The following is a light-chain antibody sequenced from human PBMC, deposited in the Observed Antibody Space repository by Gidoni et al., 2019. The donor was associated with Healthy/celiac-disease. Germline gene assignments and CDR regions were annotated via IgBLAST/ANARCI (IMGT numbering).Light chain of an antibody. CDR1: QSVSSSY. CDR2: GAS. J-gene: IGKJ1*01. CDR3: QQYGSSLSWT. Sequence: EIVLTQSPGTLSLSPGERATISCRASQSVSSSYLAWYQQKPGQAPRLLIYGASSRATGIPDRFSGSGSGTDFTLTISRLEPEDFAVYYCQQYGSSLSWTFGQGTKVEIK. V-gene: IGKV3-20*01.